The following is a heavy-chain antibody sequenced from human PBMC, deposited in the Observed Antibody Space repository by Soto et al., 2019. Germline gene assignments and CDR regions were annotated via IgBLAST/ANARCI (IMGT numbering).Heavy chain of an antibody. Sequence: PGGSLRLSCAASGFSFEDYTMHWVRHTPGKGPEWISLISWDGGRTLYSDSVKGRFIISRDNSKNSLYLQMNSLTTEDTALYFCARDRYEGLTGQKRYLDHWGQGTLVTVSS. V-gene: IGHV3-43*01. CDR1: GFSFEDYT. CDR2: ISWDGGRT. D-gene: IGHD3-9*01. J-gene: IGHJ4*02. CDR3: ARDRYEGLTGQKRYLDH.